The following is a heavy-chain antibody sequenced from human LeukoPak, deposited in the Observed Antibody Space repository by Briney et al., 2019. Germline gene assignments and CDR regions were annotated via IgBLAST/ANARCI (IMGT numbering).Heavy chain of an antibody. CDR2: TYYRSTWSN. Sequence: SQTLSLTCAISGDSVSSNSAAWNWIRQSPSRGLEWLGRTYYRSTWSNDYAVFVQSRITINPDTSKNQFSLQLNSVTPEDTAVYYCARDLRSSGYYAFDYWGQGTLVTVSS. CDR1: GDSVSSNSAA. V-gene: IGHV6-1*01. D-gene: IGHD3-22*01. J-gene: IGHJ4*02. CDR3: ARDLRSSGYYAFDY.